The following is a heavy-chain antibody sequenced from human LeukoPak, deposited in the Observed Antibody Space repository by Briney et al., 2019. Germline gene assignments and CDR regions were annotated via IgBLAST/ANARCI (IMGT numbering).Heavy chain of an antibody. J-gene: IGHJ3*02. D-gene: IGHD1-26*01. CDR2: IYTSGST. CDR3: ARGIGLVSGSSTEDAFDI. V-gene: IGHV4-4*07. CDR1: GGSISSYY. Sequence: PSETLSLTCTVSGGSISSYYWSWIRQPAGKGLEWIGRIYTSGSTNYNPSLKSRVTMSADTSKNQFSLKLSSVTAADTAVYYCARGIGLVSGSSTEDAFDIWGQGTMVIVSS.